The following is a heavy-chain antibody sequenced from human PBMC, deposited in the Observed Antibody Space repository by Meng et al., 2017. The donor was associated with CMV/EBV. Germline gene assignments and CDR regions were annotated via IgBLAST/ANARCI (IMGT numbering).Heavy chain of an antibody. CDR1: GFTFDDYG. V-gene: IGHV3-20*04. D-gene: IGHD1-26*01. CDR2: INWNGGST. Sequence: EGSLRLSCAASGFTFDDYGMSWVRQAPGKGLEWVSGINWNGGSTGYADSVKGRFTISRDNAKNSLYLQMNSLRAEDTALYYCARPTSGSYYYYGMDVWGQGTTVTVSS. J-gene: IGHJ6*02. CDR3: ARPTSGSYYYYGMDV.